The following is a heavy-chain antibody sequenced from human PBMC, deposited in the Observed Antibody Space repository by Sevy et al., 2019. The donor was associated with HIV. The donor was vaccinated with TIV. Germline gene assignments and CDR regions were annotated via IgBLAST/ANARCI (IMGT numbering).Heavy chain of an antibody. D-gene: IGHD6-19*01. CDR3: TKAHVEVAATTWGVFYY. V-gene: IGHV3-23*01. CDR2: ISESGGTT. CDR1: GCTFSSYA. Sequence: GGSLRLSCAASGCTFSSYAMSWVRQAPGKGLEWVSSISESGGTTYYAGSVRGRVTISRDSSEKTLHLQMNSLRVEDTAKYYCTKAHVEVAATTWGVFYYWGQGTLVTASS. J-gene: IGHJ4*02.